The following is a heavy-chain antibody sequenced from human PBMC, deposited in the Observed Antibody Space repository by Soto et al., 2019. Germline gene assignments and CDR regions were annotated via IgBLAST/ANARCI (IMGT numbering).Heavy chain of an antibody. D-gene: IGHD5-12*01. Sequence: QIQLVQSGAEVKKPGASVKVSCKAAGYTFSNYAIKWVRQAPGQGLEWMGWISAHNGNTNYAEKFQGRVAMTTDTSTNTAYMELRSLRSDDTAVYYCASDLSGGYDLDYFADWGQGTLVTVSS. CDR3: ASDLSGGYDLDYFAD. J-gene: IGHJ4*02. CDR2: ISAHNGNT. V-gene: IGHV1-18*01. CDR1: GYTFSNYA.